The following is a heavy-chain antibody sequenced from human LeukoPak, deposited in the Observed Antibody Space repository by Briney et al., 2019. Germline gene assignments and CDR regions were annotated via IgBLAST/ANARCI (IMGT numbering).Heavy chain of an antibody. CDR3: ARTGSTVTMLYPFDH. V-gene: IGHV4-59*01. Sequence: SETLSLTCTVSGGSIRSYYWSWIRQPPGKGLEWIGYIYYSGSTNYNPSLKSRVSVSVDTSKNQFSLKLSSVTAADTAVYYCARTGSTVTMLYPFDHWGQGTLVTVSS. CDR2: IYYSGST. CDR1: GGSIRSYY. D-gene: IGHD4-17*01. J-gene: IGHJ4*02.